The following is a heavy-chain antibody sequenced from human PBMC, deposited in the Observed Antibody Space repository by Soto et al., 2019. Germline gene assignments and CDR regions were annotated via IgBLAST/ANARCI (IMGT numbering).Heavy chain of an antibody. CDR3: AKDPARAVTLSYYYYGMDI. D-gene: IGHD2-21*02. CDR1: GDTFSSYA. V-gene: IGHV1-69*05. CDR2: IIPFFDTA. J-gene: IGHJ6*02. Sequence: GASVKVSCKASGDTFSSYAISWVRQAPGQGLEWMGGIIPFFDTAKYSQKFQGRATITRDTSASTAYMELSSLRSEDTAVYYCAKDPARAVTLSYYYYGMDIWGQGTTVTVSS.